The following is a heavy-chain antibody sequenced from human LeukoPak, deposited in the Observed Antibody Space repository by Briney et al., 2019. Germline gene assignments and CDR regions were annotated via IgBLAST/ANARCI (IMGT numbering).Heavy chain of an antibody. D-gene: IGHD3-10*01. CDR1: GFTFSSHG. CDR2: ISFDGSNK. CDR3: AGDWSYSAHPHRFDY. V-gene: IGHV3-30*03. J-gene: IGHJ4*02. Sequence: GGSLRLSCVASGFTFSSHGIHWVRQAPGKGLEWVAVISFDGSNKYFADSVKGRFTISRDNSKNTLYLQMNSLRAEDTAVYYCAGDWSYSAHPHRFDYWGQGTLVTVSS.